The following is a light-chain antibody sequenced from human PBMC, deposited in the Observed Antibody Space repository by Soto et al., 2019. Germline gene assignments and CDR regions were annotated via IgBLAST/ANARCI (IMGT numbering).Light chain of an antibody. Sequence: EIGLRKSPATLSLTTGERATLSCRASQTVRNNYLAWYQQKPGQAPKLLIYDASSRATGIPDRFSGGGSGTDFILTICRLEPEDFAVYYCQQFSSYPLTFGGGTRLEIK. CDR1: QTVRNNY. J-gene: IGKJ5*01. CDR3: QQFSSYPLT. V-gene: IGKV3-20*01. CDR2: DAS.